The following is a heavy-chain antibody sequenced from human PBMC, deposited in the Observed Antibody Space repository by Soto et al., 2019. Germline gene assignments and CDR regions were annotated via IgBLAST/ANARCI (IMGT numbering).Heavy chain of an antibody. D-gene: IGHD3-3*01. J-gene: IGHJ4*02. CDR2: IKQDGSET. CDR3: ASRPPYVKYYGVFDF. CDR1: GFTFSTHW. Sequence: VGSLRLSCAGSGFTFSTHWMTWVRQAPGKGLEWVANIKQDGSETYYVDSVKGRFTISRDNAKNSLYLHMNNLRVEDTAVYFCASRPPYVKYYGVFDFWGQGVLVTVSS. V-gene: IGHV3-7*03.